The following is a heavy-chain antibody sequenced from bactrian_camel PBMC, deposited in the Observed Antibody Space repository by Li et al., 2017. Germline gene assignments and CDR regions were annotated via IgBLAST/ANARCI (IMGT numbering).Heavy chain of an antibody. CDR2: INSDGGTT. CDR1: RFTFSVYD. Sequence: DVQLVESGGGLVQPGGSLRLSCAASRFTFSVYDMSWVRQAPGKGLEWVSTINSDGGTTYYPDSVKGRFTISQDSAKNTVYLQKNSLKPEDAGMYYCATNVVLGMCPRAYEWRYWGQGTQVTVS. CDR3: ATNVVLGMCPRAYEWRY. V-gene: IGHV3S40*01. D-gene: IGHD1*01. J-gene: IGHJ4*01.